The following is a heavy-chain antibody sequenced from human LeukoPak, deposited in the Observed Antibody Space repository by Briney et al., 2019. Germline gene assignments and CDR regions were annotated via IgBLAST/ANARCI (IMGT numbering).Heavy chain of an antibody. CDR3: ARVLPRSGYPVVPYYFDY. V-gene: IGHV4-34*01. J-gene: IGHJ4*02. Sequence: KSSETLSLTCAVYGGSFSGYYWSWIRQPPGKGLEWIGEINHSGSTNYNPSLKSRVTISVDTSKNQFSLKLSSVTAADTAVYYCARVLPRSGYPVVPYYFDYWGQGTLVTVSS. CDR2: INHSGST. CDR1: GGSFSGYY. D-gene: IGHD3-3*01.